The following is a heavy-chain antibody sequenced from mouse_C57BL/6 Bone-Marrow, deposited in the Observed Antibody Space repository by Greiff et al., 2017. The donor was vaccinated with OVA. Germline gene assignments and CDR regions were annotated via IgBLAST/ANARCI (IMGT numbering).Heavy chain of an antibody. Sequence: DVKLQESGGGLVQSGRSLRLSCATSGFTFSDFYMEWVRQAPGKGLEWIAASRNKANDYTTEYSASVKGRFIVSRDTSQSLLYLQMNALRAEDTAIYYCARDAEEGYFDVWGTGTTVTVSS. J-gene: IGHJ1*03. CDR1: GFTFSDFY. CDR3: ARDAEEGYFDV. CDR2: SRNKANDYTT. V-gene: IGHV7-1*01.